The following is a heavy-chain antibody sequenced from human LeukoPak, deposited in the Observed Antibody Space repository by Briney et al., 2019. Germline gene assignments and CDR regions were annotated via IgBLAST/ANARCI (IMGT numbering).Heavy chain of an antibody. CDR3: ARRYSVYEDAFDI. Sequence: PSETLSLTCTVSGASISGCYWSWIRQHPGKGLEWIGYIFYSGSTYYNPSLKSRVYMSVDTSKKQLSLKLSSVTAADTAVYYCARRYSVYEDAFDIWGQGTMVTVSS. CDR2: IFYSGST. D-gene: IGHD5/OR15-5a*01. CDR1: GASISGCY. V-gene: IGHV4-31*03. J-gene: IGHJ3*02.